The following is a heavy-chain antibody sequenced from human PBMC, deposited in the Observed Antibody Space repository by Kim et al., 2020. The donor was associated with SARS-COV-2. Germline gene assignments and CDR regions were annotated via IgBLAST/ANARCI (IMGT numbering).Heavy chain of an antibody. Sequence: GESLKISGKGSEYSFSNYWIAWVRQMPGKGLEWMGIIYPGDSDTRYSPSFQGHVTISADKSISTAYLQWSSLKASDTAMYYCAKMYYDMLAPDSWGQGTL. CDR1: EYSFSNYW. D-gene: IGHD3-9*01. V-gene: IGHV5-51*01. CDR2: IYPGDSDT. CDR3: AKMYYDMLAPDS. J-gene: IGHJ5*01.